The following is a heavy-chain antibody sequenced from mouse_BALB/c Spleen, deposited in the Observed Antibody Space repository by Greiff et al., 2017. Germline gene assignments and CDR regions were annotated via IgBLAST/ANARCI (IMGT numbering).Heavy chain of an antibody. CDR2: ISDGGSYT. CDR1: GFTFSDYY. D-gene: IGHD2-4*01. J-gene: IGHJ3*01. Sequence: EVMLVESGGGLVKPGGSLKLSCAASGFTFSDYYMYWVRQTPEKRLEWVATISDGGSYTYYPDSVKGRFTISRDNAKNNLYLQMSSLKSEDTAMYYCARSTMITWFAYWGQGTLVTVSA. V-gene: IGHV5-4*02. CDR3: ARSTMITWFAY.